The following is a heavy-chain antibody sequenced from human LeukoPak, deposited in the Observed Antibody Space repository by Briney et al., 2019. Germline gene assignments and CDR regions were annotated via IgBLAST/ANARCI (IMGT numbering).Heavy chain of an antibody. CDR2: MDPNSGNT. Sequence: GASVKVSCKASGYTFTSYDINWVRQATGQGLEWMGWMDPNSGNTGYAQKFQGRVTMTRNTSISTAYMELSSLRSEDTAVYYCARRDSNYYYYYYMDVWGKGTTVTVSS. J-gene: IGHJ6*03. CDR3: ARRDSNYYYYYYMDV. D-gene: IGHD4-11*01. CDR1: GYTFTSYD. V-gene: IGHV1-8*01.